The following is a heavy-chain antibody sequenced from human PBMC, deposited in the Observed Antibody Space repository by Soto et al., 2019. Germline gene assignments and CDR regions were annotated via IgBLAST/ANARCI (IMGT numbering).Heavy chain of an antibody. CDR2: IYYSGST. CDR1: GGSISSSSYY. CDR3: ARLEYQLLYRGPIDY. D-gene: IGHD2-2*02. V-gene: IGHV4-39*01. J-gene: IGHJ4*02. Sequence: QLQLQESGPGLVKPSETLSLTCTVSGGSISSSSYYWGWIRQPPGKGLEWIGSIYYSGSTYYNPSLKSRVTISVDTSKNQFSLKLSSVTAADTAVYYCARLEYQLLYRGPIDYWGQGTLVTVSS.